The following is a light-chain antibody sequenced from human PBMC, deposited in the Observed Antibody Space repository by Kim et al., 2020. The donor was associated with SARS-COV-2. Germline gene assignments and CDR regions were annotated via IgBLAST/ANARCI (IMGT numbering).Light chain of an antibody. V-gene: IGKV1-17*01. J-gene: IGKJ1*01. CDR2: AAS. CDR3: VQHNDFPWA. CDR1: QGIGND. Sequence: DIQMTQSPPSLAASVGDRVTITCRASQGIGNDLAWYQQTPGKAPKRLIYAASILQSGVPSRFSGSGSETEFILTINSLQPEDFATYYCVQHNDFPWAFGQGTKVDIK.